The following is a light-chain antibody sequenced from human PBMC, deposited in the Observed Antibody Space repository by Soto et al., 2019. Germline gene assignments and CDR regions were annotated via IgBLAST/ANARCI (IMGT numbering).Light chain of an antibody. V-gene: IGKV1D-16*01. CDR2: AAS. J-gene: IGKJ2*01. CDR1: QDIEKW. Sequence: DIQLTQSPSSVSASVGDSINITCRASQDIEKWLAWYQQKPGRAPKVLIYAASHLESGVPSRFSGSGSGTEFSLTISSLQTEDFATYFCLQYNDYPYTFGQGTKLEF. CDR3: LQYNDYPYT.